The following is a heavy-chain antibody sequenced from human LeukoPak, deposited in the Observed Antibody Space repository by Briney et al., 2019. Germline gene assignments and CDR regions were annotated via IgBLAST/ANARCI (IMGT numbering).Heavy chain of an antibody. CDR1: GFTFSSYG. V-gene: IGHV3-30*18. Sequence: PGRSLRLSCAASGFTFSSYGMHWVRQAPGKGLEWVAVISHDGSNKNYADSVKGRFTISRDNSKNTLYLQMNSLRAEDTAVYYCAKDKQVATIRGRTYWGQGTLVTVSS. D-gene: IGHD5-24*01. J-gene: IGHJ4*02. CDR3: AKDKQVATIRGRTY. CDR2: ISHDGSNK.